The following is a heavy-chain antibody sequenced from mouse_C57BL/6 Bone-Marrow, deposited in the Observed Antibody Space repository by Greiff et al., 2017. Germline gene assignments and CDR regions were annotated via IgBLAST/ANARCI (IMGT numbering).Heavy chain of an antibody. D-gene: IGHD1-1*01. CDR1: GYTFTSYG. Sequence: QVQLQQSGAELARPGASVKLSCKASGYTFTSYGISWVKQRTGQGLEWIGEIYPRSGNTYYNEKFKGKATLTADKSSSTAYMELRSLTSEDSAVYVCAREALYYYGSFYWYCDVWGTGTTVTGSS. J-gene: IGHJ1*03. CDR2: IYPRSGNT. CDR3: AREALYYYGSFYWYCDV. V-gene: IGHV1-81*01.